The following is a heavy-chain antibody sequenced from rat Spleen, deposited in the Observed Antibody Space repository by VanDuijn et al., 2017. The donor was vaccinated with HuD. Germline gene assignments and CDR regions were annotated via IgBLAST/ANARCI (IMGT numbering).Heavy chain of an antibody. D-gene: IGHD1-9*01. CDR1: GFTFSDYY. V-gene: IGHV5-20*01. Sequence: EVQLVESGGGLVQPGRSLKLSCAASGFTFSDYYMAWVRQAPTKGLEWVASISYDGGSTYYRDSVKGRFTISRDNAKSTLYLQMDSLRSEDTATYYCAREPYTYYGYNYRWYFDFWGPGTMVTVSS. J-gene: IGHJ1*01. CDR2: ISYDGGST. CDR3: AREPYTYYGYNYRWYFDF.